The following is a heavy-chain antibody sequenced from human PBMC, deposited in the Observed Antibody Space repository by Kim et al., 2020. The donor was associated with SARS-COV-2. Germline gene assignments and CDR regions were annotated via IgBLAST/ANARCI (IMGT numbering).Heavy chain of an antibody. V-gene: IGHV4-39*01. Sequence: SETLSLTCSVSGGSIISTRYYWAWIRQPPGKGLEWIGSIYYTGTSYYNPSLKSRVAISVDTSQNQFSLKLTSVTAADTAVYYCARHQAGGCSGGACYASLKTSFDYW. CDR3: ARHQAGGCSGGACYASLKTSFDY. CDR1: GGSIISTRYY. D-gene: IGHD2-15*01. CDR2: IYYTGTS. J-gene: IGHJ4*01.